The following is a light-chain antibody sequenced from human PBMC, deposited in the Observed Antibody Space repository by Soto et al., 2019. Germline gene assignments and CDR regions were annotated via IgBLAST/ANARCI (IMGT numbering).Light chain of an antibody. CDR2: RIS. V-gene: IGKV2-30*01. CDR1: QGLVGNDGYSY. Sequence: VVMTQSPLSMAVTLGEPASVSCRSSQGLVGNDGYSYLSWFHQRPGQSPRRLIYRISNRDSGVPDRISGSGSGTDFTLKISRVEAEDVGVYYCMQGTHWPYTFGQGTHLEI. CDR3: MQGTHWPYT. J-gene: IGKJ2*01.